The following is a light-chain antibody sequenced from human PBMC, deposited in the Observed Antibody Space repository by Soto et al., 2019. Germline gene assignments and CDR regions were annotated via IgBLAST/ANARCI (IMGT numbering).Light chain of an antibody. CDR1: QSVSSSY. Sequence: EIVLTQSPGTLYLSPGERATLSCRASQSVSSSYLAWYQQKPGQAPRLLIYGASSRATGIPDRFSGSGSGTDFTLTISRLEPEDFAVDYCQQYGSSYTCGQGTKLEIK. J-gene: IGKJ2*01. CDR3: QQYGSSYT. CDR2: GAS. V-gene: IGKV3-20*01.